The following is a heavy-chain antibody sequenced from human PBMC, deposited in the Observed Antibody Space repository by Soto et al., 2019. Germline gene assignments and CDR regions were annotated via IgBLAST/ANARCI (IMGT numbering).Heavy chain of an antibody. CDR2: IYYSGST. CDR1: GGSISTSSYH. J-gene: IGHJ6*03. D-gene: IGHD3-9*01. V-gene: IGHV4-39*02. Sequence: SETLSLTCSVSGGSISTSSYHWGWIRQPPGKGLEWIGSIYYSGSTYYNPSLKSRVTMSVDTSKKQFTLKLSSVTAADTAVYNCARENYYDVVTGFFFPNSMDVWGKGTTVTVSS. CDR3: ARENYYDVVTGFFFPNSMDV.